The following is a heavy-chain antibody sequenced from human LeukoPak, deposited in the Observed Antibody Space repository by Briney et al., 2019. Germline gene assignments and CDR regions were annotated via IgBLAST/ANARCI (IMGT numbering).Heavy chain of an antibody. V-gene: IGHV1-69*04. J-gene: IGHJ4*02. D-gene: IGHD5-12*01. Sequence: SVKVSCKASGGTFSSYAISWVRQAPGQGLEWMGRIIPILGIANYAQKFQGRVTITADKSTSTAYMELSSLRSEDTAVYYCARAYSGYDSSYYFDYWGQGTLVTVSS. CDR3: ARAYSGYDSSYYFDY. CDR1: GGTFSSYA. CDR2: IIPILGIA.